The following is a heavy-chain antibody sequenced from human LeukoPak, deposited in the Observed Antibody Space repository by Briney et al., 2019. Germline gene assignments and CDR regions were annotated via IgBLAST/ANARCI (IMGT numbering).Heavy chain of an antibody. J-gene: IGHJ4*02. V-gene: IGHV3-7*01. Sequence: GGSLRLSCAASGFTFGNYWMSWVRQAPGGGLQWVASMKGDGSHIYYVDSVKGRFIISRDSARNSLYLQMSSLRVEDTAIYYCARLFGGVTTYDYWGQGAQVTVSS. D-gene: IGHD2-8*02. CDR2: MKGDGSHI. CDR3: ARLFGGVTTYDY. CDR1: GFTFGNYW.